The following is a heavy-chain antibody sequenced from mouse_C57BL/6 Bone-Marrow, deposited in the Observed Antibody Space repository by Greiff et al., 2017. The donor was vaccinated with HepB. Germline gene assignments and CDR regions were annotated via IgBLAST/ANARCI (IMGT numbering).Heavy chain of an antibody. CDR1: GFNIKNTY. CDR2: IDPANGNT. V-gene: IGHV14-3*01. CDR3: AKDGSSSYWYFDV. D-gene: IGHD1-1*01. Sequence: EVKLMESVAELVRPGASVKLSCTASGFNIKNTYMHWVKQRPEQGLEWIGRIDPANGNTKYAPKFQGKATITANTTSNTAYLQLSSLTSEDTAIYYCAKDGSSSYWYFDVWGTGTTVTVSS. J-gene: IGHJ1*03.